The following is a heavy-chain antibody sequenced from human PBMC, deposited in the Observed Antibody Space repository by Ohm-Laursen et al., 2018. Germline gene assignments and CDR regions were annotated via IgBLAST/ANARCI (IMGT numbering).Heavy chain of an antibody. CDR2: INHSGST. Sequence: SDTLSLTCVVYGGSFSAYYWSWIRQPPGKGLEWIGEINHSGSTNYNPSLKSRVTISVDTSKNQFSLKLSSVTAADTAVYYCARGPRDYYYYYGMDVWGQGTTVTVSS. CDR3: ARGPRDYYYYYGMDV. CDR1: GGSFSAYY. J-gene: IGHJ6*02. V-gene: IGHV4-34*01.